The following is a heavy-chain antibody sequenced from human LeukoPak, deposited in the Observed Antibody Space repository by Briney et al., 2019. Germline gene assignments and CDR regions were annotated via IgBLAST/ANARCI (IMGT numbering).Heavy chain of an antibody. J-gene: IGHJ6*02. CDR1: GGSISSYY. Sequence: NSSETLSLTCTVSGGSISSYYWSWIRQPPGKGLEWIGYIYYSGSTNYNPSLKSRVTISVDTSKNQFSLKLSSVTAADTAVYYCARDSRNWRFEDKGSSGYYYYYYGMDVWGQGTTVTVSS. V-gene: IGHV4-59*01. CDR2: IYYSGST. D-gene: IGHD3-22*01. CDR3: ARDSRNWRFEDKGSSGYYYYYYGMDV.